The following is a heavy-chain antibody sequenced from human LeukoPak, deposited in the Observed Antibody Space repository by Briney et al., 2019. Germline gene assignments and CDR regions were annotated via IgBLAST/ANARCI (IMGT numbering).Heavy chain of an antibody. J-gene: IGHJ4*02. CDR2: IIPILGIA. CDR1: GGTFSSYA. Sequence: SVKVSCKASGGTFSSYAISWVRQAPGQGLEWMGRIIPILGIANYAQKFQGRVTITADKSTSTAYMELSSLRSEDTAVYYCARVSVDVATVTSYYFDYWGQGTLVTVSS. V-gene: IGHV1-69*04. D-gene: IGHD4-17*01. CDR3: ARVSVDVATVTSYYFDY.